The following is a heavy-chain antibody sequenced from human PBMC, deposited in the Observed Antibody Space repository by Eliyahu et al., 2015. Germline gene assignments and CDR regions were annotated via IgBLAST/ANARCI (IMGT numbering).Heavy chain of an antibody. J-gene: IGHJ4*02. CDR1: GVPVXGDW. CDR3: ARGIAEVPGIDS. CDR2: INSDGRYT. D-gene: IGHD2-2*01. Sequence: EVQLVESGGGSVQPGGSLRLSCEASGVPVXGDWMXWVRRAPGKGLVWVSEINSDGRYTNYADSVRGRFTISRDNAKNTVYLQMNRLRADDTAVYYCARGIAEVPGIDSWGQGTLVTVSS. V-gene: IGHV3-74*01.